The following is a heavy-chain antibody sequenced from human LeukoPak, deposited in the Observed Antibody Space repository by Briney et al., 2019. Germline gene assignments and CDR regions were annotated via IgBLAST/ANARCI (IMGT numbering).Heavy chain of an antibody. J-gene: IGHJ4*02. CDR3: ARSSDYGDYD. CDR2: IYYSGRT. Sequence: PSETLSLTCTVSGGSVNSGGYYWTWIRQHPGKGLEWLGYIYYSGRTYYNPSLKSRITISLDTSKNQFSLNLTSVSAADTAFYFCARSSDYGDYDWGQGTPITVSS. CDR1: GGSVNSGGYY. D-gene: IGHD4-17*01. V-gene: IGHV4-31*03.